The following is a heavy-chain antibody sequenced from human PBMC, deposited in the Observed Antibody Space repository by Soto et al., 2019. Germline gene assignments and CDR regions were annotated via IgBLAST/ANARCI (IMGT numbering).Heavy chain of an antibody. Sequence: ASVKVSCKATGYTFTGYYMHWVRQAPGQGLEWMGWINPNSGGTNYAQKFQGWVTMTRDTSISTAYMELSRLRSDDTAVYYCARASDPNINSVSYAGFDYWGQRTGVTVYS. J-gene: IGHJ4*02. CDR2: INPNSGGT. V-gene: IGHV1-2*04. CDR3: ARASDPNINSVSYAGFDY. D-gene: IGHD1-26*01. CDR1: GYTFTGYY.